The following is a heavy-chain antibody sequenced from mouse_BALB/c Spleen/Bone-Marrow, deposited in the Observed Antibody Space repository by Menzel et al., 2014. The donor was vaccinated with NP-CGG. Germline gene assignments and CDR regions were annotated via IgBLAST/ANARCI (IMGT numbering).Heavy chain of an antibody. V-gene: IGHV7-3*02. CDR2: LRNKANGYTT. J-gene: IGHJ3*01. CDR1: GFTFTDNY. Sequence: EVHLVESGGGLVQPGGSLRLSCATSGFTFTDNYMSWVRQPPGKALEWLGFLRNKANGYTTEYSASVRGRFTISRDNSQSILYLQMNTLRAEDSATYYCARDSDWFAYWGQGTLVTVSA. CDR3: ARDSDWFAY.